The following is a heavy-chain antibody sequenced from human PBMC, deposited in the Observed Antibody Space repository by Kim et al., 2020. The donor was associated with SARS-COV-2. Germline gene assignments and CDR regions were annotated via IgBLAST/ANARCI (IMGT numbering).Heavy chain of an antibody. V-gene: IGHV4-59*12. J-gene: IGHJ4*02. CDR2: MLHSGIA. D-gene: IGHD3-16*01. Sequence: SETLSLTCTVSGGSISGYNWGWIRQPPGKGLEWIGDMLHSGIANYNPSLKSRVTISTDPSKSQFSLKLSSVTAADTAVYFCARESGGRLECWSQGTLVTV. CDR3: ARESGGRLEC. CDR1: GGSISGYN.